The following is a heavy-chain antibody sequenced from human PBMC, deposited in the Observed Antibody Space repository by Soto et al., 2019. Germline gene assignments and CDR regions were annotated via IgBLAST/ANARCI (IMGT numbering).Heavy chain of an antibody. CDR1: GYTFTSYY. V-gene: IGHV1-46*01. CDR2: INPSGGST. Sequence: ASVKVSCKASGYTFTSYYMHWVRQAPGQGLEWMGIINPSGGSTSYAQKFQGRVTMTRDTSTSTVYMELSSLRFDDTAVYYCARDPSSSWCLDYWGQGTLVTVSS. CDR3: ARDPSSSWCLDY. J-gene: IGHJ4*02. D-gene: IGHD6-13*01.